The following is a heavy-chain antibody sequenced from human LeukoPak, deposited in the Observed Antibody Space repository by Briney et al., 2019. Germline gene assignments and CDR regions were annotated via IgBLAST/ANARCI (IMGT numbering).Heavy chain of an antibody. Sequence: GGALRLTCVASGFTFSTYGMHWVRQAPGKGGEGVAVIWYDGRNKKYADSVKGRFTISRDNSKNTLYLQKRSLRDEDTAVYYFAKVGDGDFLAGNCFYFGLDVWGQGTTVTVSS. J-gene: IGHJ6*02. V-gene: IGHV3-33*06. CDR1: GFTFSTYG. CDR2: IWYDGRNK. D-gene: IGHD4-17*01. CDR3: AKVGDGDFLAGNCFYFGLDV.